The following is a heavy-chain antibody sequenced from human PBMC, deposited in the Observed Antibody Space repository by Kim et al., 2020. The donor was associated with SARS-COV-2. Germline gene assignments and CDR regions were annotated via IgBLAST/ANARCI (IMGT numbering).Heavy chain of an antibody. CDR2: IYNSGST. Sequence: SETLSLTCTVSGGSISSYYWSWIRQPPGKGLEWIGYIYNSGSTNYNPSLKSRVTISVDTSTNQFSLKLSSVTAADTAVYYCASRYCSGGSCYGPSNFDYWGQGSLVTVSS. CDR1: GGSISSYY. V-gene: IGHV4-59*08. J-gene: IGHJ4*02. D-gene: IGHD2-15*01. CDR3: ASRYCSGGSCYGPSNFDY.